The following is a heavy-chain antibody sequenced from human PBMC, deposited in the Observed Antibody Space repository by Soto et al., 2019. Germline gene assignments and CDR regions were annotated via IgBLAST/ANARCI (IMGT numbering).Heavy chain of an antibody. CDR1: GFTLDDHA. CDR3: AKERVRDFDG. J-gene: IGHJ4*02. CDR2: ITWNSVAL. V-gene: IGHV3-9*01. D-gene: IGHD3-9*01. Sequence: VQLVESGGGLVRPGGSLRLPCAASGFTLDDHAMHWVRQAPGKGLEWISAITWNSVALDYAASVKGRFTISRDNAKNSLYLQMDNLRPEDTALYYCAKERVRDFDGWGQGTLVTVSS.